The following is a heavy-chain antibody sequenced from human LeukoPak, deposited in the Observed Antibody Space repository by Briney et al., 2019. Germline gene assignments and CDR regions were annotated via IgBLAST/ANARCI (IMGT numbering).Heavy chain of an antibody. D-gene: IGHD1-26*01. Sequence: SETLSLTCAVYGGSFSGYYWSWIRQPPGKGLEWIGEVNPSGNTNYNPSLKSRVTISVDTSKNQFSLKLSSVTAADTAVYYCARGGWEFDYWGQGTLVTVSS. CDR3: ARGGWEFDY. CDR1: GGSFSGYY. V-gene: IGHV4-34*01. J-gene: IGHJ4*02. CDR2: VNPSGNT.